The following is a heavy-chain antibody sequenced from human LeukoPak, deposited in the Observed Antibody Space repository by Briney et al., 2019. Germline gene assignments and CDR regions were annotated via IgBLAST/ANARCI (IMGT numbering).Heavy chain of an antibody. D-gene: IGHD4-23*01. V-gene: IGHV1-69*01. CDR3: ARENGGYGGDLDY. Sequence: ASVKVSCKASGGSFSNFAISWVRQAPGQGLEWMGQIIPRFATTNYAQKFQGRVTLIADESADTAYMELSSLRSEDTAVYYCARENGGYGGDLDYWGQGTLVTVSS. CDR2: IIPRFATT. CDR1: GGSFSNFA. J-gene: IGHJ4*02.